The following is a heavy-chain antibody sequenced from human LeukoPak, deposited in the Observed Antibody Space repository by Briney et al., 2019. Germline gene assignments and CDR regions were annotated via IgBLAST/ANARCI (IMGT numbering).Heavy chain of an antibody. D-gene: IGHD3-22*01. J-gene: IGHJ4*02. CDR2: ISAYNGNT. Sequence: GASVKVSCKASGYTFTSYGISWVRQAPGQGLEWMGWISAYNGNTNYAQKLQGRVTTTTDTSTSTAYMELRSLRSDDTAVYYCARVVVDTTGAYYFDYWGQGTLVTVSS. CDR1: GYTFTSYG. CDR3: ARVVVDTTGAYYFDY. V-gene: IGHV1-18*01.